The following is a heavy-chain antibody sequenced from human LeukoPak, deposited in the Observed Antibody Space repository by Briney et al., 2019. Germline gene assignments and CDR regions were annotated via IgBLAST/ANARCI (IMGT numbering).Heavy chain of an antibody. D-gene: IGHD3-10*01. V-gene: IGHV1-18*04. CDR3: ARDVKSAGTMVRGVRDY. CDR1: GYTFTTYK. Sequence: GASVKVPCKASGYTFTTYKMHWVRQAPGQGLEWMGWISAYNGNTNYAQKLQGRVTMTTDTSTSTAYMELRSLRSDDTAVYFCARDVKSAGTMVRGVRDYWGQGTLVTVSS. J-gene: IGHJ4*02. CDR2: ISAYNGNT.